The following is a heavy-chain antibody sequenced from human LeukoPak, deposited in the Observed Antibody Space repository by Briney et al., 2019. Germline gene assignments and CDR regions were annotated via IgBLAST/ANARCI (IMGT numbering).Heavy chain of an antibody. Sequence: SETLSLTCAVYGGSFSGYYWSWIRQPPGKGLEWIGEINHSGSTNYNPSLKSRVTMSVDTSKNQFSLKLSSVTAADTAVYYCAREYSSSPGAVDYWGQGTLVTVSS. D-gene: IGHD6-13*01. V-gene: IGHV4-34*01. CDR1: GGSFSGYY. CDR2: INHSGST. J-gene: IGHJ4*02. CDR3: AREYSSSPGAVDY.